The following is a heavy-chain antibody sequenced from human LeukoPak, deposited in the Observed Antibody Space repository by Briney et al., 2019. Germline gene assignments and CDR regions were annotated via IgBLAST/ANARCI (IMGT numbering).Heavy chain of an antibody. V-gene: IGHV4-39*01. D-gene: IGHD2-2*01. CDR3: ARPGYCSSTSCYRGGAFDI. CDR1: GGSISSSSYY. J-gene: IGHJ3*02. Sequence: PSETLSLTCTVSGGSISSSSYYWGWIRHPPGKGLEWIGSIYYSGSTYYNPSLKSRVTISVDTSKNQFSLKLSSVTAADTAVYYCARPGYCSSTSCYRGGAFDIWGQGTMVTVSS. CDR2: IYYSGST.